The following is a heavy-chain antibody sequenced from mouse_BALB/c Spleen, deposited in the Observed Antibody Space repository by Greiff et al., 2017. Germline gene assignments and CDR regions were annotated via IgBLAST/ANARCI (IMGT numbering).Heavy chain of an antibody. CDR3: ASLGSTMITTDAMDY. Sequence: VQLQESGAELVKPGASVKLSCKASGYTFTSYWMHWVKQRPGQGLEWIGEIDPSDSYTNYNQKFKGKATLTVDKSSSTAYMQLSSLTSEDSAVYYCASLGSTMITTDAMDYWGQGTSVTVSS. D-gene: IGHD2-4*01. CDR2: IDPSDSYT. V-gene: IGHV1-69*02. CDR1: GYTFTSYW. J-gene: IGHJ4*01.